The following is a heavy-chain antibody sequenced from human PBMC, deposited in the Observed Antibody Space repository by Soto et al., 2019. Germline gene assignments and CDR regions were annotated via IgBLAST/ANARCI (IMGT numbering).Heavy chain of an antibody. CDR1: GYTFTDYW. CDR2: IYPGDSDT. J-gene: IGHJ5*02. D-gene: IGHD1-1*01. V-gene: IGHV5-51*01. CDR3: ASQKTVIRGPLSSNWFDP. Sequence: GESLKISCKGYGYTFTDYWIGWVRQMPGKGLELIGLIYPGDSDTRYSPSFQGRVTISADKSISTAFLQWSSLRASDTAMYYCASQKTVIRGPLSSNWFDPWGQGALVTVSS.